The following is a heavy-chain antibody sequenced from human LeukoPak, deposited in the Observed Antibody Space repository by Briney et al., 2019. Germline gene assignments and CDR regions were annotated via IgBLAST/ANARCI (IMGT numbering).Heavy chain of an antibody. CDR1: GGSISSYY. D-gene: IGHD6-13*01. V-gene: IGHV4-59*08. CDR2: IHYSGST. CDR3: ARHRGVRGSSWSYYYYYMDV. J-gene: IGHJ6*03. Sequence: SETLSLTCTVSGGSISSYYWSWLRQPPGKGLEWIGYIHYSGSTHYNPSLKSRVTISVDTSKNQFSLKLSSVTAADTAVYYCARHRGVRGSSWSYYYYYMDVWGKGTTVTISS.